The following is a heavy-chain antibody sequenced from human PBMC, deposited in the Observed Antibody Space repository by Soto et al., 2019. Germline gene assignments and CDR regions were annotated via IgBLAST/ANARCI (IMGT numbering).Heavy chain of an antibody. CDR3: ARGGVERERITIFGVVIIGRHWFDP. J-gene: IGHJ5*02. V-gene: IGHV1-18*01. D-gene: IGHD3-3*01. Sequence: GASAKVCCKASGYTLTSYGMRWVRQAPGQGLEWMGWISAYNGNTNYAQKLQGRVTMTTDTSTSTAYMELRSLRSDDTAVYYCARGGVERERITIFGVVIIGRHWFDPWGQGTLVTVSS. CDR2: ISAYNGNT. CDR1: GYTLTSYG.